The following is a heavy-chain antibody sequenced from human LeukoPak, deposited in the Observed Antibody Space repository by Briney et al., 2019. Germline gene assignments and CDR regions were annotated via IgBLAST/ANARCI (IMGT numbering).Heavy chain of an antibody. CDR2: IYSGGST. D-gene: IGHD3-10*02. V-gene: IGHV3-53*04. CDR3: GKPCSGSYSMPPNYFDY. CDR1: GFTVSSNY. J-gene: IGHJ4*02. Sequence: GGSLRLSCAASGFTVSSNYMSWVRQAPGKGLEWVSVIYSGGSTYYADSVKGRFTISRHNSKNTLYLQMNSLRAEDTAVYYCGKPCSGSYSMPPNYFDYWGQGTLVTVSS.